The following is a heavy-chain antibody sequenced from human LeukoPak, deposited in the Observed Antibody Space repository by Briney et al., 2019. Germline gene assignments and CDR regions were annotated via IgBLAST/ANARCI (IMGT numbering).Heavy chain of an antibody. CDR3: AREGQWLEGSLDL. J-gene: IGHJ2*01. D-gene: IGHD6-19*01. CDR2: IWYDGSNK. CDR1: GFTFSSYG. Sequence: PGGSLRLSCAASGFTFSSYGMHWVRQAPGKGLEWVAVIWYDGSNKYYADSVKGRFTISRDNSKNTLYLQMNSLRAEDTAVYYCAREGQWLEGSLDLWGRGTLVTVSS. V-gene: IGHV3-33*01.